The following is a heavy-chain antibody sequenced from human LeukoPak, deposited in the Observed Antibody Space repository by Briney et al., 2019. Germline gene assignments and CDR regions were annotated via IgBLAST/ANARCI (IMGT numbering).Heavy chain of an antibody. J-gene: IGHJ4*02. CDR3: ARARSTSMNAKNFLY. CDR2: IKHSDNYR. V-gene: IGHV3-21*04. Sequence: GGSLRLSCAASGFTFSDYTMNWVRQAPGKGLEWVSSIKHSDNYRYYADSVAGRFTISTDDAQSSLYLQMNRLTTEDTAIYYCARARSTSMNAKNFLYWGQGSLVTVSP. CDR1: GFTFSDYT. D-gene: IGHD2-2*01.